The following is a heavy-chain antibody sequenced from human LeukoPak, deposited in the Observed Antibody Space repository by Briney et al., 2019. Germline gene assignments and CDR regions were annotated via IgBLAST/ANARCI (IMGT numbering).Heavy chain of an antibody. J-gene: IGHJ3*02. CDR1: GGSISSYY. V-gene: IGHV4-59*01. Sequence: PPETLSLTCTVSGGSISSYYWSWIRQPPGKGLEWIAYIYYSGSTNYNPSLKSRVTISVDTSKSQFSLKLSSVAAADTAVYYCARVLPYLFDKSGDAFDIWGQGTMVTVSS. D-gene: IGHD3-22*01. CDR3: ARVLPYLFDKSGDAFDI. CDR2: IYYSGST.